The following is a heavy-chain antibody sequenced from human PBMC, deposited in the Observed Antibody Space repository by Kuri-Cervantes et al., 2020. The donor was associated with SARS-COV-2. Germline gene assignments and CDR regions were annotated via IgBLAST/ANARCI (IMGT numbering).Heavy chain of an antibody. D-gene: IGHD3-10*01. Sequence: GESLKISCAASGLTFSSYSMSWVRQAPGKGLEWVANIKQDGSEKYYVDSVKGRFTISRDNAKNSLYLQMNSLRAEDTAVYYCARGSSPLGVTYDYWGQGTLVTVSS. CDR2: IKQDGSEK. J-gene: IGHJ4*02. CDR3: ARGSSPLGVTYDY. CDR1: GLTFSSYS. V-gene: IGHV3-7*04.